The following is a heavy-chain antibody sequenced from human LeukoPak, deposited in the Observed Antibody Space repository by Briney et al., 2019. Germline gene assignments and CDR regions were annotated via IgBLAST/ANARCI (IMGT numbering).Heavy chain of an antibody. D-gene: IGHD6-13*01. CDR2: IIPIFGTA. CDR1: GGTFSSYA. J-gene: IGHJ5*02. V-gene: IGHV1-69*13. Sequence: GASVKVSCKASGGTFSSYAISWVRQAPGQGLEWMGGIIPIFGTANYAQKFQGRVTITADESTSTVYMELSSLRSEDTAVYYCASGSSSWYNWFDPWGQGTLVTVSS. CDR3: ASGSSSWYNWFDP.